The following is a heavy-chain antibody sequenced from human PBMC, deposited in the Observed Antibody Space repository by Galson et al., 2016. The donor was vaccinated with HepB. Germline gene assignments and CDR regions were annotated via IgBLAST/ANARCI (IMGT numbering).Heavy chain of an antibody. D-gene: IGHD5-24*01. CDR1: GGSISSYY. CDR3: ARDRGGYNPFDY. J-gene: IGHJ4*02. Sequence: SETLSLTCTVSGGSISSYYWSWIRQPPGKGLEWMGYIYNSGNTNYNPSLKSRVTISVDTSKNQISLKLTSVSAAGTAVYYCARDRGGYNPFDYWGQGMLVTVSS. V-gene: IGHV4-59*01. CDR2: IYNSGNT.